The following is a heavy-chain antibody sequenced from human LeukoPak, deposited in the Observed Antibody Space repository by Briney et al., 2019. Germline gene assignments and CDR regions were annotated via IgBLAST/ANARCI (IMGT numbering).Heavy chain of an antibody. Sequence: GGSLRLSCAASGFTFSSYEMNWVRQAPGEGLEWVSYISSSGSTIYYADSVKGRFTIYRDNAKNSLYLKMNSLRAEETAVYYCARYYDFWSGYYRDWGQGTLVTVSS. V-gene: IGHV3-48*03. D-gene: IGHD3-3*01. J-gene: IGHJ4*02. CDR2: ISSSGSTI. CDR3: ARYYDFWSGYYRD. CDR1: GFTFSSYE.